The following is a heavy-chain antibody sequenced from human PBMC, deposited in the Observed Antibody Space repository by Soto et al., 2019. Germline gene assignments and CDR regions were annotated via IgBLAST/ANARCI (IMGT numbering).Heavy chain of an antibody. CDR3: SRTPGDY. Sequence: ASVKVSCKTSGYTFINYDINWVRQAPGKGLEWMGLMNPKSGKTGYAQKFQGRVSMTRDTSTGTAYMELNSLRSEDTATYYCSRTPGDYWGQGTLVTVSS. V-gene: IGHV1-8*01. CDR1: GYTFINYD. CDR2: MNPKSGKT. D-gene: IGHD2-15*01. J-gene: IGHJ4*02.